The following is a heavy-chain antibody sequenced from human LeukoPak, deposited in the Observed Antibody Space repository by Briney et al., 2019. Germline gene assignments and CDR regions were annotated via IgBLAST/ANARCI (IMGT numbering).Heavy chain of an antibody. CDR3: ARDLGSWFGELSIDY. CDR2: VSNDGTNK. V-gene: IGHV3-30-3*01. CDR1: GFTFSSYA. J-gene: IGHJ4*02. Sequence: GRSLRLSCAASGFTFSSYAMHWVRQTPDKGLEWVAVVSNDGTNKHYTDSVKGRFTISRDNSKNTLYLQMNSLRVEDTAVYYCARDLGSWFGELSIDYWGQGTLVTVSS. D-gene: IGHD3-10*01.